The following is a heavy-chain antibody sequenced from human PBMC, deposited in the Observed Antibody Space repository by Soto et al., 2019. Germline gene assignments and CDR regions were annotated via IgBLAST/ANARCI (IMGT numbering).Heavy chain of an antibody. CDR1: GFTFSSYV. Sequence: VQLVESGGGVAQPGESLRLSCVASGFTFSSYVIHWVRQAPGKGLEWVALISTDGTEKHYPGSVRGRFTISRDNSKNTLFLQMNPLRTEDTAVYYCVKDGGSLPNLVNYPFDLLGQGTKVTVSS. CDR3: VKDGGSLPNLVNYPFDL. J-gene: IGHJ3*01. CDR2: ISTDGTEK. D-gene: IGHD3-10*01. V-gene: IGHV3-30*14.